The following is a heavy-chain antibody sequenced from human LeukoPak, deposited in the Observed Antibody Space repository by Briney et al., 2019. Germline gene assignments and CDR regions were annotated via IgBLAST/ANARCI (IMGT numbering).Heavy chain of an antibody. Sequence: PSETLSLTCTVSGGSVSIYYWNWIRQPPGKGLEWIGYIYSSGSTKYNPSLKSRVTISVDTSRNQFSLKLSSVTAADTAVYYCARQAPIFGVVIPFHYMDVWGKGTTVTVSS. CDR2: IYSSGST. CDR1: GGSVSIYY. CDR3: ARQAPIFGVVIPFHYMDV. J-gene: IGHJ6*03. V-gene: IGHV4-59*08. D-gene: IGHD3-3*01.